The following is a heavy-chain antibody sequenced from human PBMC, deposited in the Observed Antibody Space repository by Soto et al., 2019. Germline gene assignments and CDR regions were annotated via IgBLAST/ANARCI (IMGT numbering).Heavy chain of an antibody. D-gene: IGHD3-10*01. J-gene: IGHJ4*02. CDR1: GFTFSSYG. CDR2: ISYDGSNK. V-gene: IGHV3-30*03. CDR3: AIPILLWFGEDTDSFDY. Sequence: PGGSLRLSCAASGFTFSSYGMHWVRQAPGKGLEWVAVISYDGSNKYYADSVKGRFTISRDNSKNTLYLQMNSLRAEDTAVYYCAIPILLWFGEDTDSFDYWGQGTLVTVSS.